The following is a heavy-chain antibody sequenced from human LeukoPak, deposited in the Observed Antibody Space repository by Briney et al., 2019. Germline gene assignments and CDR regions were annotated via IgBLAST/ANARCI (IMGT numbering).Heavy chain of an antibody. Sequence: PSETLSLTCTVSGGSISSYYWSWIRQPPGKGLEWIAYIYYSGGTNYNPSLKSRVTISVDTSKNQFSLKLSSVTAADTAVYYCARHAQSPYSGSFDYWGQGTLVTVSS. V-gene: IGHV4-59*08. CDR2: IYYSGGT. J-gene: IGHJ4*02. CDR3: ARHAQSPYSGSFDY. CDR1: GGSISSYY. D-gene: IGHD1-26*01.